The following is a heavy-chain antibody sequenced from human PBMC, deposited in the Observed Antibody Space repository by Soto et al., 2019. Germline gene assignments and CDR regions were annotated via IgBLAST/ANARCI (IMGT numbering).Heavy chain of an antibody. Sequence: SETLSLTCAVSSGSISSSNWWSWVRQPPGKGLEWIGEIYHRGSTNYNPSLKGRVTMSVDKPKNQFSLKLSSVTAADTAVYYFARLEYSGYAGTTVTTDHFDYWGQGTLVTVSS. CDR1: SGSISSSNW. CDR3: ARLEYSGYAGTTVTTDHFDY. D-gene: IGHD4-17*01. J-gene: IGHJ4*02. CDR2: IYHRGST. V-gene: IGHV4-4*02.